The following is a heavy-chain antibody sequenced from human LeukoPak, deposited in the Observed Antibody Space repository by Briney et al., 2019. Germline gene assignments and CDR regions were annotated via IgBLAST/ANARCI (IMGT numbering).Heavy chain of an antibody. J-gene: IGHJ5*02. CDR2: IIPIFGTA. V-gene: IGHV1-69*01. CDR1: GGTFSSYA. CDR3: ARDEYGDSSNWFDP. Sequence: SVKVSCKASGGTFSSYAISWVRQAPGQGLEWMGGIIPIFGTANYAQKFQGRVTITADESTSTAYMELSSLRSEDTAVYYCARDEYGDSSNWFDPWGQGTLVTVSS. D-gene: IGHD4-17*01.